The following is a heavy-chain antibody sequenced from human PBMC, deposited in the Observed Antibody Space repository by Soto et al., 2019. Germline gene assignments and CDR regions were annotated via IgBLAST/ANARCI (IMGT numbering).Heavy chain of an antibody. Sequence: EVQLVESGGGLVQPGGSLKLSCAASGFTFSGSAMHWVRQASGKGLEWVGRIRSKANSYATAYAASVKGRFTISREDSKNTAYLQMNSLKTEDTAVYYCTRPRGDYGDTSGFDYWGQGTLVTVSS. CDR2: IRSKANSYAT. J-gene: IGHJ4*02. CDR1: GFTFSGSA. CDR3: TRPRGDYGDTSGFDY. D-gene: IGHD4-17*01. V-gene: IGHV3-73*02.